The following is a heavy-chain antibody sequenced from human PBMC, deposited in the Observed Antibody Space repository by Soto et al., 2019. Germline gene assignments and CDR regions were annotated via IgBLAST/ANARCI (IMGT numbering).Heavy chain of an antibody. D-gene: IGHD2-8*02. CDR2: GIYSGST. CDR3: ARGGLAGYCTGSDCQTGGWFDP. J-gene: IGHJ5*02. Sequence: LSLTCTVSGDSITSGGYYWSWIRQPPGKGLEWIGYGIYSGSTFYNPSLKTRVTISLDTSTNQFSLRLSSVTAADTAVYYCARGGLAGYCTGSDCQTGGWFDPWGQGTLVTVSS. CDR1: GDSITSGGYY. V-gene: IGHV4-30-4*01.